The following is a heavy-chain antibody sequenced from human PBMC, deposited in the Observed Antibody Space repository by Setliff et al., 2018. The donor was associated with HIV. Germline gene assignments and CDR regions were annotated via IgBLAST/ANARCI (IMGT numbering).Heavy chain of an antibody. CDR3: AREEKLSAAAGTMYYYYAMDV. CDR1: GGSISSGSYY. CDR2: IYTSGNT. J-gene: IGHJ6*02. D-gene: IGHD6-13*01. Sequence: SETLSLTCTVSGGSISSGSYYWSWIRQPAGKGLEWIGRIYTSGNTNYNPSLESRVTISVDTSKNQFSLKLSSVTAADTAVYYCAREEKLSAAAGTMYYYYAMDVWGQGTTVTVSS. V-gene: IGHV4-61*02.